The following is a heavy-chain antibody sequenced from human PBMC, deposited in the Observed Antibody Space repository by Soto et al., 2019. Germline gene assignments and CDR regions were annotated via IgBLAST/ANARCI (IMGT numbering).Heavy chain of an antibody. CDR1: GYTFPSYY. D-gene: IGHD1-26*01. CDR3: ARGFPRIVGATRVFRSYTWLDP. CDR2: INPSGGST. Sequence: ASVKASCKASGYTFPSYYMHWVRQAPGQGLEWMGIINPSGGSTSYAQKFQGRVTMTRDTSTSTVYMELSSLRSEDTAVYYCARGFPRIVGATRVFRSYTWLDPWGQGTRVTVSS. J-gene: IGHJ5*02. V-gene: IGHV1-46*01.